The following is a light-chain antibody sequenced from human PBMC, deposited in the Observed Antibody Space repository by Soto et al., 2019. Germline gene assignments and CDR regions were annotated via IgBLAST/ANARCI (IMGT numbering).Light chain of an antibody. CDR3: QQCSSSPLI. Sequence: EIALTQSPGTLSLSPGERATLSCRASQNIENNFLAWYQQKPGQAPRLLIHDASTRATGVPDRFSGSGSGTDFTLTISRLEPEDFAVFFCQQCSSSPLIFGGGTKFELK. J-gene: IGKJ4*01. CDR1: QNIENNF. V-gene: IGKV3-20*01. CDR2: DAS.